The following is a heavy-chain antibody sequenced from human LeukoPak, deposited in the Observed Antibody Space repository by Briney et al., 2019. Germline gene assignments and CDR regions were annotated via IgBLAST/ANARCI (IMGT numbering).Heavy chain of an antibody. CDR1: GGSISSYY. J-gene: IGHJ6*03. V-gene: IGHV4-59*01. CDR3: ARSNPFYDSSGYYYFDDYYYYYMDV. Sequence: SETLSLTCTVSGGSISSYYWSWIRQPPGKGLEWIGYIYYSGGTNYNPSLKSRVTISVDTSKNQFSLKLSSVTAADTAVYYCARSNPFYDSSGYYYFDDYYYYYMDVWGKGTTVTVSS. D-gene: IGHD3-22*01. CDR2: IYYSGGT.